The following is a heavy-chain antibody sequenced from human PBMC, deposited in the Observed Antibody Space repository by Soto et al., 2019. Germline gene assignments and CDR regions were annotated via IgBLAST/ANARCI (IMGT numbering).Heavy chain of an antibody. J-gene: IGHJ4*02. V-gene: IGHV3-11*01. D-gene: IGHD3-22*01. CDR1: GFTFSDYY. CDR2: ISSSGSTI. CDR3: ARSHLYYDSSGYPDY. Sequence: GGSLRLSCAAFGFTFSDYYMSWIRQAPGKGLEWVSYISSSGSTIYYADSVKGRFTISRDNAKNSLYLQMNSLRAEDTAVYYCARSHLYYDSSGYPDYWGQGTLVTVSS.